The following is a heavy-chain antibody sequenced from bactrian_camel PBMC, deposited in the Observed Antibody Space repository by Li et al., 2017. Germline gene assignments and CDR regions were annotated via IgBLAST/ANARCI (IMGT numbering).Heavy chain of an antibody. J-gene: IGHJ4*01. CDR1: GYTYSSYC. Sequence: DVQLVESGGGSVQAGGSLSLSCAASGYTYSSYCMGWFRQAPGKGLEWVSSINSGGSTTYYADSVKGRFTISRDNAKNAVYLQMNNLQSEDTALYYCAAHRYYCGYNYWGQGTQVTVS. CDR3: AAHRYYCGYNY. CDR2: INSGGSTT. D-gene: IGHD3*01. V-gene: IGHV3S40*01.